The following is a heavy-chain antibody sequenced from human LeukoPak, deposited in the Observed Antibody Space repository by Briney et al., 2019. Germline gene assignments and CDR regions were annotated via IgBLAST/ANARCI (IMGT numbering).Heavy chain of an antibody. J-gene: IGHJ6*02. CDR1: GGSISSSSYY. CDR3: ARFPYYYGMDV. CDR2: NYYSGST. V-gene: IGHV4-39*01. Sequence: PSETLSLTCTVSGGSISSSSYYWGWIRQHPGKGPEWIGSNYYSGSTYYNPSLKSRVTISEDTSKNQFSLKLSSVTAADTAVYYCARFPYYYGMDVWGQGTTVTVSS.